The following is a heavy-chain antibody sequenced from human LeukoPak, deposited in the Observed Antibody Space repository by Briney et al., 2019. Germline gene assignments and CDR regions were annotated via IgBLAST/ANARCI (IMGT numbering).Heavy chain of an antibody. D-gene: IGHD2-15*01. CDR2: IIPIFGTA. J-gene: IGHJ4*02. Sequence: GSSVKVSCKASGGTFSSYAISWVRQAPGQGVEWMGGIIPIFGTANYAQKFQGRVTITAAESTSTAYMELSSLRSEDTAVYYCARGYCSGGSCQGFDYWGQGTLVTVSS. CDR1: GGTFSSYA. V-gene: IGHV1-69*01. CDR3: ARGYCSGGSCQGFDY.